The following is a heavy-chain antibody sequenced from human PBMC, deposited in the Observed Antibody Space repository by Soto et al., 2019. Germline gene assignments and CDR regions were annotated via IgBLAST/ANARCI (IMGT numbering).Heavy chain of an antibody. J-gene: IGHJ3*02. Sequence: QVQLQESGPGLVKPSQTLSLTCTVSGGSISSGGYYWSWIRQHPGKGLEWIGYIYYSGSTYYNPSLKSRVTISVDTSKNQFSLKLSSVTAADTAVYYCARDPSRMVAAMRNAFDIWGQGTMVTVSS. D-gene: IGHD2-15*01. CDR2: IYYSGST. V-gene: IGHV4-31*03. CDR3: ARDPSRMVAAMRNAFDI. CDR1: GGSISSGGYY.